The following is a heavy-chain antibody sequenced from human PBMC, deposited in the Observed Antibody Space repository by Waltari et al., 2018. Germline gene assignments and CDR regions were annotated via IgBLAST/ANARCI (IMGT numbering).Heavy chain of an antibody. CDR3: AKSQADYVDYYGMAV. V-gene: IGHV4-4*02. Sequence: QVQLQESGPRLVKPSETLSLTCAVSGASISRGNWLSWVRKSPEKGLEWIGEIFHTGSSIYNPSLESRVTISVDKSNNQFSLNLKSVTAADTAVYYCAKSQADYVDYYGMAVWGQGTTVTVSS. J-gene: IGHJ6*02. D-gene: IGHD4-17*01. CDR1: GASISRGNW. CDR2: IFHTGSS.